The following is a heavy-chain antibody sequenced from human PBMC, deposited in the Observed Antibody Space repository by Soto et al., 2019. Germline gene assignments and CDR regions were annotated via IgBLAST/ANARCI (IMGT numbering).Heavy chain of an antibody. CDR2: ISGSGGST. Sequence: EVQLLEAGGGLVQPGGSLRLSCAASGFTFSSYAMSWVRQAPGKGLEWVSAISGSGGSTYYADSVKGRFTISRDNSKNTLYLQIHSLRAEDTAVYYCAKFLSVGYCSGGRCKSRAPGYYSGMDVWGQGTTVTVSS. J-gene: IGHJ6*02. CDR3: AKFLSVGYCSGGRCKSRAPGYYSGMDV. CDR1: GFTFSSYA. D-gene: IGHD2-15*01. V-gene: IGHV3-23*01.